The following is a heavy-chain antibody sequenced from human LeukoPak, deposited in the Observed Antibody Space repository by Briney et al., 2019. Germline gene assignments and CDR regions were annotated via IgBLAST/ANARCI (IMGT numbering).Heavy chain of an antibody. D-gene: IGHD4-17*01. V-gene: IGHV1-18*01. J-gene: IGHJ5*02. Sequence: ASVKVSCTASGYTFTSYGISWVRQAPGQGLEWMGWISAYNGNTNYAQKLQGRVTMTTDTSTGTAYMELRSLGSDDTAVYYCARGRDYGDYVGWFDPWGQGTLVTVSS. CDR1: GYTFTSYG. CDR3: ARGRDYGDYVGWFDP. CDR2: ISAYNGNT.